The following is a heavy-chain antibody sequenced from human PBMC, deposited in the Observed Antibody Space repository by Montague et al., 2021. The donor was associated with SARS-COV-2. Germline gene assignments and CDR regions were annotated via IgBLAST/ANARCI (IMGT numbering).Heavy chain of an antibody. CDR1: DFSFTSDS. D-gene: IGHD6-13*01. Sequence: SLRLSYAASDFSFTSDSMHWVRQAPDRGLEWVAAISNDGTNQYYVDSVEGRFSVSRDISKNTVFLQMDSLRPDDSAVYYCVRGGQQPLWGQGTLVTVSS. V-gene: IGHV3-30*04. CDR3: VRGGQQPL. CDR2: ISNDGTNQ. J-gene: IGHJ4*02.